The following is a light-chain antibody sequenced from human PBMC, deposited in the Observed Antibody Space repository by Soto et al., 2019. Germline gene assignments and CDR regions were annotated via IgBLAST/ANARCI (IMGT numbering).Light chain of an antibody. CDR3: AAWDATPSGYV. J-gene: IGLJ1*01. Sequence: QSVLTQPPSASGTPGQRVTISCSGSSSNIGTDDVFWYLQFPGTAPKLLIYKNNQRPSGVSDRISDSKSGTSASLAISGLRSEDEADYYCAAWDATPSGYVFGTGTKVTVL. V-gene: IGLV1-47*01. CDR1: SSNIGTDD. CDR2: KNN.